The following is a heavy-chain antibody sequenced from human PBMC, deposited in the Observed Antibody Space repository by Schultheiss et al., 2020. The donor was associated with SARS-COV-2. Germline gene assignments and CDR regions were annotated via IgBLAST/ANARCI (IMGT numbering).Heavy chain of an antibody. CDR1: GFTFSSYA. V-gene: IGHV3-23*01. D-gene: IGHD3-10*01. CDR2: ISGSGGST. J-gene: IGHJ4*02. Sequence: GGSLRLSCAASGFTFSSYAMSWVRQAPGKGLEWVSAISGSGGSTYYADSVKGRFTISRDNSKNTLYLQMNSLRAEDTAVYYCSGSGSYYQIGAFDYWGQGTLVTVSS. CDR3: SGSGSYYQIGAFDY.